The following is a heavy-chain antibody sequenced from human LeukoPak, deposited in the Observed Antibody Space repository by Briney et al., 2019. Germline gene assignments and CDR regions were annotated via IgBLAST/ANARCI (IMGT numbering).Heavy chain of an antibody. D-gene: IGHD3-22*01. CDR2: IWSGGFNK. J-gene: IGHJ4*02. V-gene: IGHV3-33*08. Sequence: GRSLRLSCAASGFPFSAYGMHWVRQAPGKGLEWVAVIWSGGFNKYYAGSVRGRFTISRDNSENTLYLQMNSLRAEDTAVYYCARDQRGYYDSSALGYWGQGTLVTVSS. CDR1: GFPFSAYG. CDR3: ARDQRGYYDSSALGY.